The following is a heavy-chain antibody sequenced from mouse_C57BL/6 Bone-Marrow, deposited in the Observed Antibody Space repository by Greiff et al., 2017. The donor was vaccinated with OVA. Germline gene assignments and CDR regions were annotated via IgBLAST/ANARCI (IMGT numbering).Heavy chain of an antibody. CDR1: GFTFSSYA. V-gene: IGHV5-4*01. J-gene: IGHJ4*01. CDR3: ARDYRDAMDY. CDR2: ISDGGSYT. D-gene: IGHD2-12*01. Sequence: DVMLVESGGGLVKPGGSLKLSCAASGFTFSSYAMSWVRQTPEKRLEWVATISDGGSYTYYPDNVKGRFTISRDNAKNNRYLQMSHLKSEDTAMYYCARDYRDAMDYWGQGTSVTVSS.